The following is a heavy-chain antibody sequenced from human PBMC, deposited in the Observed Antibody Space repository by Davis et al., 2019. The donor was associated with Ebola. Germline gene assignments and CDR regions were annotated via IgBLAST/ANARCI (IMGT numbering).Heavy chain of an antibody. Sequence: GGSLRLSCAASGFTVSSNYMSWVRQAPGKGLEWVSVIYSGGSTYYADSVKGRFTISRHNSKNTLYLQMNSLRVEDTAVYYCARVLLWFGEDSGAQYYFDYWGQGTLVTVSS. CDR1: GFTVSSNY. D-gene: IGHD3-10*01. V-gene: IGHV3-53*04. CDR3: ARVLLWFGEDSGAQYYFDY. J-gene: IGHJ4*02. CDR2: IYSGGST.